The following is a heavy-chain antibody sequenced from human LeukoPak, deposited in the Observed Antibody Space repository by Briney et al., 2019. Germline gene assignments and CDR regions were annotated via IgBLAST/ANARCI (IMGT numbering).Heavy chain of an antibody. CDR1: GFTFSSYA. CDR3: AKDPEPYGDIRFFDY. Sequence: GGSLRLSCAASGFTFSSYAMSWVRQAPGKGLEWVSAISGSGGSTYYADSVKGRFTISRDNSKNTLYLQMNSLRAEHTAVYYCAKDPEPYGDIRFFDYWGQGTLVTVSS. J-gene: IGHJ4*02. D-gene: IGHD4-17*01. CDR2: ISGSGGST. V-gene: IGHV3-23*01.